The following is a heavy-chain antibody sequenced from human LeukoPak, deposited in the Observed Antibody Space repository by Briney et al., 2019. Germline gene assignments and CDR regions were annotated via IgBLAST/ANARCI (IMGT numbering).Heavy chain of an antibody. CDR1: GFTFSSYA. J-gene: IGHJ4*02. D-gene: IGHD1-14*01. CDR2: ISGSGGTT. CDR3: AKPAKTDYADY. V-gene: IGHV3-23*01. Sequence: GGSLRLSCAASGFTFSSYAMNWVRQAPGKGLGWVSAISGSGGTTYYADSVKGRFTISRDNSKNTLYLQTNSLRAPDTALYYCAKPAKTDYADYWGQGTLVTVSS.